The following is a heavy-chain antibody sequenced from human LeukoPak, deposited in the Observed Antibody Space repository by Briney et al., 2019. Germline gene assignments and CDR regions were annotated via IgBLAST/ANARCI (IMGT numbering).Heavy chain of an antibody. CDR1: GFTFSSFG. CDR3: VRVRVATMGPPDY. J-gene: IGHJ4*02. V-gene: IGHV3-33*01. CDR2: IWYDGSNK. D-gene: IGHD5-12*01. Sequence: GSLRLSCAAPGFTFSSFGLHWVRQAPGKGLEWVAVIWYDGSNKKYVDSVKGRFTISRDNSKNTLYLQMNSLRAEDTAVYYCVRVRVATMGPPDYWGQGTLVTVSS.